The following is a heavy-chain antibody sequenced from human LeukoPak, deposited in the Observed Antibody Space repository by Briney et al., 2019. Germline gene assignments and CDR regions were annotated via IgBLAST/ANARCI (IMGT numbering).Heavy chain of an antibody. CDR3: ARDIVDTAWAFDI. Sequence: PGGSLRLSCAASGFTFSDYDMSWIRQAPGKGLEWVSYISSSGSTIYYADSVKGRFTISRDNAKNSLYLQMNSLRAEDTAVYYCARDIVDTAWAFDIWGQGTTVTVSS. V-gene: IGHV3-11*01. D-gene: IGHD5-18*01. CDR1: GFTFSDYD. CDR2: ISSSGSTI. J-gene: IGHJ3*02.